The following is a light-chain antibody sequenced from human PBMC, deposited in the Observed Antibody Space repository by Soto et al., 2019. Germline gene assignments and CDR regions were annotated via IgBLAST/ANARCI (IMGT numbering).Light chain of an antibody. CDR2: GNS. CDR3: QSYDSSLSGYV. V-gene: IGLV1-40*01. J-gene: IGLJ1*01. CDR1: SSNIGAGYD. Sequence: QSVLTQAPSVSGAPGQRVSISCTGSSSNIGAGYDVHWYQQLPGTAPKLLIYGNSNRPSGVPDRFSGSKSGTSASLAITGLQAEDEADYYCQSYDSSLSGYVFGTGTK.